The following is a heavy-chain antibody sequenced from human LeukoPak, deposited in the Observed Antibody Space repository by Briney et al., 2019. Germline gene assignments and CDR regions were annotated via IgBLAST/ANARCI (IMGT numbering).Heavy chain of an antibody. V-gene: IGHV4-39*01. D-gene: IGHD3-10*01. CDR1: GGSISSSSYY. J-gene: IGHJ5*02. Sequence: SETLSLTCTVSGGSISSSSYYWGWIRQPPGKGLEWIGSIYYSGSTYYNPSLKSRVTISVDTSKNQFSLKLSSVTAADTAVYYCARHILRWFGESPNWFDPWGQGTLVTVSS. CDR3: ARHILRWFGESPNWFDP. CDR2: IYYSGST.